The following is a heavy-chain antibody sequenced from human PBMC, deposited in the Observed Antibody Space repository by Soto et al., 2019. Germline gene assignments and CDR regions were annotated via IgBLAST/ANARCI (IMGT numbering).Heavy chain of an antibody. CDR3: TTDGPTASGYYFDY. CDR1: GFTFNNAW. V-gene: IGHV3-15*07. CDR2: IKSKTDGGTT. J-gene: IGHJ4*02. Sequence: EVQLVESGGGLVKPGGSLRLSCAASGFTFNNAWMNWVRQAPGKGLEWVGRIKSKTDGGTTDYAAPVKGRFTISRDDSENTLYLQIDSLKTEDTAVYYCTTDGPTASGYYFDYWGQGTLVTVSS.